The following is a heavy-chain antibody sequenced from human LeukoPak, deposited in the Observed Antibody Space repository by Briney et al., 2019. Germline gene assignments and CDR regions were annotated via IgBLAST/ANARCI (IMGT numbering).Heavy chain of an antibody. D-gene: IGHD4-17*01. J-gene: IGHJ5*02. CDR1: GFTFSSYA. CDR3: AKDTVTMGLLWFDP. CDR2: IRGSGGST. Sequence: PGGSLRLSCAASGFTFSSYAMNWVRQAPGKGLEWVSTIRGSGGSTYYADSVKGRFTISRDNSKNTLYLQMNGLRAEDTAAYYCAKDTVTMGLLWFDPWGQGTLVTVSS. V-gene: IGHV3-23*01.